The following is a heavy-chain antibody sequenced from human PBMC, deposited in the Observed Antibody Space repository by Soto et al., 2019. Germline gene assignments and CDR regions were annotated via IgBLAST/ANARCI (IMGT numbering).Heavy chain of an antibody. J-gene: IGHJ4*02. Sequence: PSETLSLTCAVSGYSISSGYYWGWIRQPPGKGLEWIGSIYHSGSTYYNPSLKSRVTISVDTPKNQFSLKLSSVTAADTAVYYCARGWGRCSSTSCYEDYWGQGTLVTVSS. CDR2: IYHSGST. D-gene: IGHD2-2*01. CDR1: GYSISSGYY. CDR3: ARGWGRCSSTSCYEDY. V-gene: IGHV4-38-2*01.